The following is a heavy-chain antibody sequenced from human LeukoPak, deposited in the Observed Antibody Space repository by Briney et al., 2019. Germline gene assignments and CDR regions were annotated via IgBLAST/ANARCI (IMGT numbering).Heavy chain of an antibody. D-gene: IGHD4-17*01. CDR2: ISSSGSTI. J-gene: IGHJ3*02. Sequence: PGGSLRLSCAASGFTFSDYYMSWIRQAPGKGLEWVSYISSSGSTIYYADSVKGRFTISRDNAKNSLYLQMDSLRAEDTAVYYCARDGNYNGDYDAFDIWGQGTMVTVSS. CDR1: GFTFSDYY. CDR3: ARDGNYNGDYDAFDI. V-gene: IGHV3-11*01.